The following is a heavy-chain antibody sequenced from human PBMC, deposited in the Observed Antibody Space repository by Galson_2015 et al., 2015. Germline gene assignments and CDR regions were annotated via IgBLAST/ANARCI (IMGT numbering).Heavy chain of an antibody. CDR2: ISGSGGST. D-gene: IGHD2-2*01. Sequence: SLRLSCAASGFTFSSYAMSWVRQAPGKGLEWVSAISGSGGSTYYADSVKGRFTISRDNSKNTLYLQMSSLRAEDTAVYYCAKGDIVVVPGGVFDYWGQGTLVTVSS. CDR3: AKGDIVVVPGGVFDY. V-gene: IGHV3-23*01. CDR1: GFTFSSYA. J-gene: IGHJ4*02.